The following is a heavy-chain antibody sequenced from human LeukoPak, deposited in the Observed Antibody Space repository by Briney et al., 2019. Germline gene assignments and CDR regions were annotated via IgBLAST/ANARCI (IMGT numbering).Heavy chain of an antibody. CDR1: AGSISSSSYC. CDR2: IYYSGST. Sequence: GTLSLTCTVSAGSISSSSYCWGWIRQPPRKGLEWIWSIYYSGSTYFKTSLKSRFTISVATPKNQCFLKLSSVTAADTSVNYCARVGGWPKYYYYYMDVWGKGSTVTVS. V-gene: IGHV4-39*07. D-gene: IGHD3-16*01. CDR3: ARVGGWPKYYYYYMDV. J-gene: IGHJ6*03.